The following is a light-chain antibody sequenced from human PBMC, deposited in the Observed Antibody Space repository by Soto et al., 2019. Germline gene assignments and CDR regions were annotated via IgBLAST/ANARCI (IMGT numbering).Light chain of an antibody. J-gene: IGKJ2*01. CDR1: QTVRNNY. Sequence: EFALTQSPGTLSFSPGERATLSCRASQTVRNNYLAWYQQKPGQAPRLLIYDASSRATGIPDRFSGGGSGTDFTLTISRLEPEDFAVYYCHQYGSSLGTFGQGTKVDIK. CDR3: HQYGSSLGT. CDR2: DAS. V-gene: IGKV3-20*01.